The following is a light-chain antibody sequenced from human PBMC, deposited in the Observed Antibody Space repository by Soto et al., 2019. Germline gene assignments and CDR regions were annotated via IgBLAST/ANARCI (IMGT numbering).Light chain of an antibody. Sequence: QSALTQPASVSGSPGQSITISCTGTSSDVGGYNYVSWYQQHPGKAPKLMIYDVSNRPSGVSNGFSGFKSGNTACLTISGLQAEDEADYYSISYPISSKGVFGGGTK. CDR1: SSDVGGYNY. CDR3: ISYPISSKGV. J-gene: IGLJ3*02. CDR2: DVS. V-gene: IGLV2-14*01.